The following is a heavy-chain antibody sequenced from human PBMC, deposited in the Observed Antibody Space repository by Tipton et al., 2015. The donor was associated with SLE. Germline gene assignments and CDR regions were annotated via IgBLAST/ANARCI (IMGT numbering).Heavy chain of an antibody. CDR1: GDSVSSNSTA. Sequence: GLVKPSQTLSLTCAISGDSVSSNSTAWKWIRQSPSRGLEWLGRPYYRSEWYNDYAVSVKSRITINPDTSKNQFSLQRNSVTPEDTAVYYCARGWGEASGRPFDYWGQGTLVTVSS. V-gene: IGHV6-1*01. CDR3: ARGWGEASGRPFDY. CDR2: PYYRSEWYN. D-gene: IGHD2-15*01. J-gene: IGHJ4*02.